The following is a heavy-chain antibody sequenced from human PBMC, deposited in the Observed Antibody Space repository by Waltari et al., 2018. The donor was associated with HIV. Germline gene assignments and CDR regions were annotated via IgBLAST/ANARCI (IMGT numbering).Heavy chain of an antibody. Sequence: QVQLQQWGAGLLKPSETLSLTCAVYGGTFSGYYWSWLRQFPGRGLEWIGEIDYSGSANYNPSLKSRVSASVDMPKNQFSLKLRSVTAADTAIYYCARLVSDGNYVEWYFDYWGQGTLVTVSS. CDR1: GGTFSGYY. CDR2: IDYSGSA. D-gene: IGHD3-3*01. J-gene: IGHJ4*02. V-gene: IGHV4-34*02. CDR3: ARLVSDGNYVEWYFDY.